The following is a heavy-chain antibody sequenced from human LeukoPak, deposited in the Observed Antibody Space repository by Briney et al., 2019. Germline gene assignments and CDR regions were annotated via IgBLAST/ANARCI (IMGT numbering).Heavy chain of an antibody. J-gene: IGHJ3*02. CDR2: IYHSGST. Sequence: SETLSLTCTVSGYSISSGYYWGWIRQPPGKGLEWIGSIYHSGSTYYNPSLKSRVTISVDTSKNQFSLKLSSVTAADTAVYYCARAYYDSPYAFDIWGQGTMVTVSS. CDR3: ARAYYDSPYAFDI. D-gene: IGHD3-22*01. CDR1: GYSISSGYY. V-gene: IGHV4-38-2*02.